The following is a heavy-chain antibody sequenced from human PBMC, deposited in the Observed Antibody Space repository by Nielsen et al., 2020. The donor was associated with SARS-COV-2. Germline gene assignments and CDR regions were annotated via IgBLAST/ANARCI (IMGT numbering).Heavy chain of an antibody. Sequence: SLKISCAASGFSFEASAMHWVRQPPGKGLEWVSGISYTGDEVDYADSVKGRFTISRDNSKNTVYLQMNSLRGEDTAVYYCAKDFTGGGAYYDIWSGYLDYWGQGTLVSVSA. V-gene: IGHV3-9*01. CDR3: AKDFTGGGAYYDIWSGYLDY. CDR2: ISYTGDEV. J-gene: IGHJ4*02. D-gene: IGHD3-3*01. CDR1: GFSFEASA.